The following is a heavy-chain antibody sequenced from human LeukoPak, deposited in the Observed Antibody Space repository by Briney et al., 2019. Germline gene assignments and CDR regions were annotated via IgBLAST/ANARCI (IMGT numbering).Heavy chain of an antibody. D-gene: IGHD3-22*01. J-gene: IGHJ4*02. V-gene: IGHV1-18*01. CDR1: GYTFVNYV. CDR2: ISPYNGDT. Sequence: GASVTVSCKTSGYTFVNYVLSWVRQAPGQGLEWVGRISPYNGDTDYAQKFQDRVTLTTDKSTTTGNMELTSLRSDDTAVYYCAIGYVSGGYHHRVFYSWGQGTLVTVSS. CDR3: AIGYVSGGYHHRVFYS.